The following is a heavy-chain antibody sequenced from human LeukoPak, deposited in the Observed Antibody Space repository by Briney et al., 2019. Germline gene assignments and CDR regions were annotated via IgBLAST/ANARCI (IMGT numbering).Heavy chain of an antibody. CDR3: ARAGRFFRGIDY. CDR2: INHSGST. CDR1: GGSFSGHY. D-gene: IGHD3-3*01. J-gene: IGHJ4*02. V-gene: IGHV4-34*01. Sequence: SETLSLTCAGYGGSFSGHYWSWIRQPPGKGLEWIGEINHSGSTNYNPSLKSRVTISVDTSKNQFSLKLSSVTAADTAVYYCARAGRFFRGIDYWGQGTLVTVSS.